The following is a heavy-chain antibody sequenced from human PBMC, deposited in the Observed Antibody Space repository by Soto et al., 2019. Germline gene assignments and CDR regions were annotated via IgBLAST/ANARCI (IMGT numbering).Heavy chain of an antibody. J-gene: IGHJ5*02. CDR3: ARGRKLRGYSYGYYNWFDP. CDR1: GGSFSGYY. V-gene: IGHV4-34*01. Sequence: SETLSLTCAVYGGSFSGYYWSWIRQPPGKGLEWIGEINHSGSTNYNPSLKSRVTISVDTSKNQLSLKLSSVTAADTAVYYCARGRKLRGYSYGYYNWFDPWGQGTLVTVSS. D-gene: IGHD5-18*01. CDR2: INHSGST.